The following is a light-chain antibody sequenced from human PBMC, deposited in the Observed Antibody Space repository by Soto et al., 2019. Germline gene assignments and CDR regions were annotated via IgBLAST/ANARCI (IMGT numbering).Light chain of an antibody. J-gene: IGKJ1*01. V-gene: IGKV3-11*01. Sequence: EIVLTQSPATLSLSPGERATLSCRASQSVSSYLAWYQQKPGQAPRLVIFDASNRASGIPVRFSGSGSGTDFTLTITRLEPEDFAVYYCQEYDDSPPITFGLGTKVDIK. CDR1: QSVSSY. CDR3: QEYDDSPPIT. CDR2: DAS.